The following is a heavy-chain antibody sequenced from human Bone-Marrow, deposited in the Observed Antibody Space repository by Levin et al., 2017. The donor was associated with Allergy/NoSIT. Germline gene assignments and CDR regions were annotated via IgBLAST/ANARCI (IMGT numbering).Heavy chain of an antibody. V-gene: IGHV3-23*01. CDR3: AKVNWAGRHFDY. D-gene: IGHD3-16*01. Sequence: QSGGSLRLSCVASGFTFNIYAMTWVRQAPGKGLEWVSHISGADGSTYYTDSVRGRFTISRDDSKNTLFLQMSSLRAEDTAVYHCAKVNWAGRHFDYWGQGTLVTVSS. CDR1: GFTFNIYA. J-gene: IGHJ4*02. CDR2: ISGADGST.